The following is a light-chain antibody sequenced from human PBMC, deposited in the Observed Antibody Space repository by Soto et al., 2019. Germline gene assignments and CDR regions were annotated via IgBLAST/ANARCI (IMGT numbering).Light chain of an antibody. CDR3: ATWDSRLRALL. J-gene: IGLJ2*01. CDR1: SSDVGTYNS. V-gene: IGLV2-11*01. Sequence: QSALTQPRSVSGSPRQSVTISCTGTSSDVGTYNSVSWYQQYPGKGPKLVLYDVTKRPSGVPDRFSGSKSGTSATLGITGLQAGDEGDYYCATWDSRLRALLFGGGTKLTVL. CDR2: DVT.